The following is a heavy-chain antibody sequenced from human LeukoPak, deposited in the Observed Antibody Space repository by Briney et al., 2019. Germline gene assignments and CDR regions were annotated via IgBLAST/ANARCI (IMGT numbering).Heavy chain of an antibody. CDR2: LFYGENS. CDR3: ARQLPTAAADTRGYFDY. Sequence: PSETLSLTCTVSGGSISTISSSTYYWGWIRQAPGKGLEWIGGLFYGENSHYNPSLKSRATLSVDTSNNQFSLKLTPVAAADAAVYFCARQLPTAAADTRGYFDYWGQGTVVTVSS. V-gene: IGHV4-39*01. D-gene: IGHD6-25*01. CDR1: GGSISTISSSTYY. J-gene: IGHJ4*02.